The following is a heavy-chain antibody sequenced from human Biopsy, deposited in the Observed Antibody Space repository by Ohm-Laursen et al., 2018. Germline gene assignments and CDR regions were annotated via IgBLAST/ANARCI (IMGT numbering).Heavy chain of an antibody. J-gene: IGHJ4*02. CDR2: INPSGSTT. CDR1: GYSFTSYY. D-gene: IGHD6-19*01. V-gene: IGHV1-46*01. Sequence: ASVKVSCHASGYSFTSYYMHWVRQAPGQGLEWMGMINPSGSTTSYPQIFQGRVTMTRDTSKSTVYTELSSLRSADTAVYFCARNTGWYGDLYYFDYWGQGTLVTVSS. CDR3: ARNTGWYGDLYYFDY.